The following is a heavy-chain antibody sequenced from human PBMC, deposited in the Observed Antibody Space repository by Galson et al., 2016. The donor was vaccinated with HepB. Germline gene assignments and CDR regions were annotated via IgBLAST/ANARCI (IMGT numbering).Heavy chain of an antibody. D-gene: IGHD2-2*01. Sequence: SETLSLTCAVSGASINSSNWWTWVRQAPGKGLEWIGEIYHTGTSNNNPSLMSRLTMSIDNSRNHFFLNLNSVTAADTAVYYCARAAVVPGARMPFDPWGQGILVTVSS. V-gene: IGHV4-4*02. CDR2: IYHTGTS. CDR3: ARAAVVPGARMPFDP. J-gene: IGHJ5*02. CDR1: GASINSSNW.